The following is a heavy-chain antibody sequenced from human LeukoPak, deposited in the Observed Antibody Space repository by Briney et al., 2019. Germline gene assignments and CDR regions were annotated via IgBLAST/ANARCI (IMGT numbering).Heavy chain of an antibody. J-gene: IGHJ6*02. CDR3: ARSSGYCSGGSCYSFGFYYYYGMDV. D-gene: IGHD2-15*01. CDR1: GGTFISYA. V-gene: IGHV1-69*13. Sequence: SVKVSCKASGGTFISYAISWVRQAPGQGLEWMGGIIPIFGTANYAQKFQGRVTITADESTSTAYMELSSLRSEDTAVYYCARSSGYCSGGSCYSFGFYYYYGMDVWGQGTTVTVSS. CDR2: IIPIFGTA.